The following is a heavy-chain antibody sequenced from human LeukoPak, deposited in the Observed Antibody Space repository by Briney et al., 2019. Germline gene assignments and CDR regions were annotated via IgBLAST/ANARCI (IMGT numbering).Heavy chain of an antibody. J-gene: IGHJ4*02. V-gene: IGHV4-4*07. Sequence: PSETLSLTCTVSGGSISSYYWSWIRQPAGKGLEWIGRIYTSGSTNYNPSLKSRVTISVDTSKNQFSLKLSSVTAADTAVYYCARLIVATLGTYFDYWGQGTLVTVSS. CDR2: IYTSGST. D-gene: IGHD5-12*01. CDR1: GGSISSYY. CDR3: ARLIVATLGTYFDY.